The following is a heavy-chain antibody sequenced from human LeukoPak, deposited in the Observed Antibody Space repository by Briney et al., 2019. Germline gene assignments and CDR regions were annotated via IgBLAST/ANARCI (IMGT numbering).Heavy chain of an antibody. CDR3: ARRRGNSSGWSLDY. J-gene: IGHJ4*02. Sequence: ASVKVSCKASGYTFTAHFIHWVRQAPGQGLEWMGWISAYNGNTNYAQKLQGRVTMTTDTSTSTAYMELRSLRSDDTAVYYCARRRGNSSGWSLDYWGQGTLVTVSS. CDR2: ISAYNGNT. V-gene: IGHV1-18*04. CDR1: GYTFTAHF. D-gene: IGHD6-19*01.